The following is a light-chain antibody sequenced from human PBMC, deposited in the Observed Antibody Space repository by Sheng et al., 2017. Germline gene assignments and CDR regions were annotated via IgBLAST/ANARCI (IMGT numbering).Light chain of an antibody. J-gene: IGKJ1*01. V-gene: IGKV3-11*01. CDR3: QQRSTWPRT. CDR2: DTS. Sequence: EIVLTQSPGTLSLSPGEGATLSCRASQSVSSYLAWYQQKPGQAPRLLIYDTSDRATGIPARFSGSGSGTDFTLTISSLEPEDFAVYYCQQRSTWPRTFGQGTKVEIK. CDR1: QSVSSY.